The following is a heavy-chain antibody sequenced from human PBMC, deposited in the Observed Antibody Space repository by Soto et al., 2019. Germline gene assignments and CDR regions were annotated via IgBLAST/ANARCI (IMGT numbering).Heavy chain of an antibody. Sequence: LSLTCTVSGGSASGYYWSWIRQTPGKGLEWIGYIFYRGNTLYNPSLQSRVTISVDTSQNRFALSLSSVTAADTAVYYCTRHAIIPKLQYGMDVWGQGASVTVPS. CDR2: IFYRGNT. D-gene: IGHD2-2*01. J-gene: IGHJ6*02. CDR1: GGSASGYY. CDR3: TRHAIIPKLQYGMDV. V-gene: IGHV4-59*02.